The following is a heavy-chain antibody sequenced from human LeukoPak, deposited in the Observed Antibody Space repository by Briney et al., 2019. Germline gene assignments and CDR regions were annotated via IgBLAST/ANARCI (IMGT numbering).Heavy chain of an antibody. CDR3: AREAVAGTKKLNAFDI. D-gene: IGHD6-19*01. V-gene: IGHV1-2*06. Sequence: ASVKVSCKASGYTFTGYYMHWVRQAPGQGLEWMGRINPNSGGTNYAQKFQGRVTMTRDTSISTAYMELSRLRSDDTAVYYCAREAVAGTKKLNAFDIWGQGTMVTVSS. CDR2: INPNSGGT. CDR1: GYTFTGYY. J-gene: IGHJ3*02.